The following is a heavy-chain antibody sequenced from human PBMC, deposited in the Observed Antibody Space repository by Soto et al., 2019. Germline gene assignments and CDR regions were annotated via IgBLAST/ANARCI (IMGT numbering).Heavy chain of an antibody. CDR2: IYPGDSDT. J-gene: IGHJ4*02. D-gene: IGHD3-22*01. V-gene: IGHV5-51*01. CDR3: ARPRHYYDSSASRYYFDY. CDR1: GYSFTNYW. Sequence: PGESLKISCKGSGYSFTNYWIGWARQMPGKGLEWMGIIYPGDSDTRYSPSFQGQVTISADKSISTAYLQWSSLKASDTAMYYCARPRHYYDSSASRYYFDYWGQGTLVTVSS.